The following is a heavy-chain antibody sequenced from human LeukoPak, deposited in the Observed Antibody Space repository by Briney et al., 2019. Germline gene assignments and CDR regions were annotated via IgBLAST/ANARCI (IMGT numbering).Heavy chain of an antibody. Sequence: GGSLRLSCAASGFTFSSYEMNWVRQAPGKGLEWVSYISSSGSTIYYADSVKGRFTISRDNAKNSLYLQMNSLRAEDTAVYYCARDHHRRLYDSQARDTFDFWGQGTMVTVSS. CDR2: ISSSGSTI. CDR1: GFTFSSYE. V-gene: IGHV3-48*03. J-gene: IGHJ3*01. D-gene: IGHD3-22*01. CDR3: ARDHHRRLYDSQARDTFDF.